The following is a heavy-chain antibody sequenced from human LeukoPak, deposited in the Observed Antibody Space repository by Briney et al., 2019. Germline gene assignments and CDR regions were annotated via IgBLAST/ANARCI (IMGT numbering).Heavy chain of an antibody. CDR3: ARRGSLIRGDFYYMDV. V-gene: IGHV1-18*01. J-gene: IGHJ6*03. Sequence: ASVKVSCKASDYVFTSYGISWVRQAPGQGLEWVGLITPHNGHTKYAQRLQDRVTMTTDTSTNTAYMELRSLRLDDTGVYYCARRGSLIRGDFYYMDVWGKGTTVSVSS. CDR1: DYVFTSYG. D-gene: IGHD3-10*01. CDR2: ITPHNGHT.